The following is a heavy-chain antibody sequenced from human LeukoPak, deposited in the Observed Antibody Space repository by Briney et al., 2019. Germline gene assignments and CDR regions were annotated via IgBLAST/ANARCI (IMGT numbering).Heavy chain of an antibody. J-gene: IGHJ3*02. Sequence: GRSLRLSCAASGFTFSDYYMSWIRQAPGKGLEWVSYISSSGSTIYYADSVKGRFTISRDNAKNSLYLQMNSLRAEDTAVSYRARDVEQLVRAFDIWGQGTMVTVSS. CDR2: ISSSGSTI. D-gene: IGHD6-6*01. V-gene: IGHV3-11*04. CDR1: GFTFSDYY. CDR3: ARDVEQLVRAFDI.